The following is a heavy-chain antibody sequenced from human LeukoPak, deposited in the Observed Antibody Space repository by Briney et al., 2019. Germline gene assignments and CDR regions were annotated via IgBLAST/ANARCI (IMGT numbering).Heavy chain of an antibody. CDR3: ARHTAMGSPLYY. D-gene: IGHD5-18*01. V-gene: IGHV4-39*01. J-gene: IGHJ4*02. Sequence: SETLSLTCTVSGGSISSSAYYWGWTRQPPGKGLEWTGSRYYSGSAYYNPSLKTRVTISVDSSKNQFSLKMSSVTAADTAVYYCARHTAMGSPLYYWGQGALVTVSS. CDR1: GGSISSSAYY. CDR2: RYYSGSA.